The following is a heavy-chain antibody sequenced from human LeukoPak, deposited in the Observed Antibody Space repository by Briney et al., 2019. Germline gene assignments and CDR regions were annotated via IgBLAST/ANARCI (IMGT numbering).Heavy chain of an antibody. Sequence: QAGGSLRLSCAASGFTFSSYAMSWVRQAPGKGLEWASAISGSGGSTYYADSVKGRFTISRDNSKNTLYLQMNSLRAEDTAVYYCAKGYSGYDWSLVDYWGQGTLVTVSS. CDR1: GFTFSSYA. V-gene: IGHV3-23*01. D-gene: IGHD5-12*01. CDR2: ISGSGGST. CDR3: AKGYSGYDWSLVDY. J-gene: IGHJ4*02.